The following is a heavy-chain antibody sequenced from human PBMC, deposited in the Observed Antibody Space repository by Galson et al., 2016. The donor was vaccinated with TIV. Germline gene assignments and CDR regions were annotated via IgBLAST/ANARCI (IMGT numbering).Heavy chain of an antibody. D-gene: IGHD2/OR15-2a*01. CDR3: TTGGLYVAPNS. Sequence: SLRLSCAASGLIFSNAWMTWVRQAPGKGLEWVGRIKSETDGGTTDYAAPVKGRFTISRDDSKNTLFVQMYSLKTDDTAVYYCTTGGLYVAPNSWGQGALVTVSS. V-gene: IGHV3-15*01. CDR2: IKSETDGGTT. CDR1: GLIFSNAW. J-gene: IGHJ4*02.